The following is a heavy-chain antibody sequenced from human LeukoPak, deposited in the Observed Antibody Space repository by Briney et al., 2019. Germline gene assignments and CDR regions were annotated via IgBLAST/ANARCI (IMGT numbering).Heavy chain of an antibody. CDR2: ISYDGSNK. CDR3: AKLIDGPNDY. J-gene: IGHJ4*02. V-gene: IGHV3-30*18. Sequence: GGSLRLSCAASGFTFSSYGMHWVRQAPGKGLEWVAVISYDGSNKYYADSVKGRFTISRDNSKNTLYLQMNSLRAEDTAVYYCAKLIDGPNDYWGQGTLVTVSS. D-gene: IGHD5-24*01. CDR1: GFTFSSYG.